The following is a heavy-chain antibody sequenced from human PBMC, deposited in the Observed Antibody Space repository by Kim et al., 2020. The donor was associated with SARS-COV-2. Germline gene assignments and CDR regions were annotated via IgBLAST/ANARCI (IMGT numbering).Heavy chain of an antibody. CDR3: ARATPYYDFWSGYSTYYFDY. V-gene: IGHV4-34*01. J-gene: IGHJ4*02. Sequence: SETLSLTCAVYGGSFSGYYWSWIRQPPGKGLEWIGEINHSGSTNYNPSLKSRVTISVDTSKNQFSLKLSSVTAADTAVYYCARATPYYDFWSGYSTYYFDYWGQGTLVTVSS. D-gene: IGHD3-3*01. CDR2: INHSGST. CDR1: GGSFSGYY.